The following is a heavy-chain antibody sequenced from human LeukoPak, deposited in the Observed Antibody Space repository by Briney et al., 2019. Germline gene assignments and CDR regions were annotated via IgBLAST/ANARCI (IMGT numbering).Heavy chain of an antibody. CDR3: AKDGKKYGSTWDFDY. J-gene: IGHJ4*02. CDR1: GGSFRSYY. Sequence: SETLSLTCTVSGGSFRSYYWSWIRQPPGRGLEWIGYIYYSGTTNYNPSLKRRVTMSVDTSKNQFSLKLTSVTAADTAVYYCAKDGKKYGSTWDFDYWGQGTLVTVSS. CDR2: IYYSGTT. V-gene: IGHV4-59*01. D-gene: IGHD6-19*01.